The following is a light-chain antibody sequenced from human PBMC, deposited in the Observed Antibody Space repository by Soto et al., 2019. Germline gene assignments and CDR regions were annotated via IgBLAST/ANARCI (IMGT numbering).Light chain of an antibody. J-gene: IGKJ2*01. CDR3: HLYCGSPPHT. Sequence: EIVLTQSPGTLSLSPGERATLSCRASQSVSSNHLAWYQQKPGQAPRLLIYGSSSRATGIPDRFSGSGSGTDVTLTISRLEPEDFAVYFCHLYCGSPPHTFGQGTKVEIK. V-gene: IGKV3-20*01. CDR2: GSS. CDR1: QSVSSNH.